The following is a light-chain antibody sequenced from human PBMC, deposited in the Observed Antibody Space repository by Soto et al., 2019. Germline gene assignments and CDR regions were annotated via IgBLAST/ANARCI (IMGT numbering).Light chain of an antibody. J-gene: IGKJ1*01. CDR3: LQDYNYPRT. Sequence: AIQMTQSPSSLSASVGDRVTITCRASQDIRTELGWYQQRPGEAPNLLIYGASTLQGGVPSRFSGSGSGTDFTLTISSLQPEDFATYYCLQDYNYPRTFGQGTKVEIK. V-gene: IGKV1-6*01. CDR1: QDIRTE. CDR2: GAS.